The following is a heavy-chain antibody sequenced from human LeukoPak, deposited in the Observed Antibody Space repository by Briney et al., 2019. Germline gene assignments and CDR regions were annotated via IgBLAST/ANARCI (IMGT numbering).Heavy chain of an antibody. CDR2: IIVGSGVT. J-gene: IGHJ3*02. Sequence: SVRVSCKASGFTFSSSAVQWVRQARGQPLEWIGWIIVGSGVTNYAHGLQGRLTITRDMSTSTSYMELSGLTFDDMAVYYCAAELYGGNSDCCNFEMWGRGTLVTVSS. D-gene: IGHD4-23*01. V-gene: IGHV1-58*01. CDR1: GFTFSSSA. CDR3: AAELYGGNSDCCNFEM.